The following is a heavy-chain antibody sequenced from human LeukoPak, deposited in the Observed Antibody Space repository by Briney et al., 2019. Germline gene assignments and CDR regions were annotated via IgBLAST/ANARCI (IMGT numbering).Heavy chain of an antibody. D-gene: IGHD6-13*01. CDR2: IIPIFGTA. Sequence: GASVKVSCKASGGTFSSYAISWVRQAPGQGLEWMGRIIPIFGTANYAQKFQGRVTITTDESTSTAYMELNSLRSEDTAVYYCARGRRPSYSSSWYPAFDYWGQGTLVTVSS. CDR3: ARGRRPSYSSSWYPAFDY. V-gene: IGHV1-69*05. J-gene: IGHJ4*02. CDR1: GGTFSSYA.